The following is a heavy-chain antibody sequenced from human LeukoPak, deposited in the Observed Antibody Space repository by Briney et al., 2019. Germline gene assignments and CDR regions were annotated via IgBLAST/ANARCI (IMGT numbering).Heavy chain of an antibody. D-gene: IGHD4-11*01. V-gene: IGHV4-59*01. CDR1: GGSISSYY. J-gene: IGHJ6*03. Sequence: PSETLSLTCTVSGGSISSYYWSWIRQPPGKGLEWIGYIYYSGSTNYNPSLKSRVTISVDTSKNQFSLKLSSVTAADSALYYCARVYSNPTSYYYYYYMDVWGKGTTVTVSS. CDR3: ARVYSNPTSYYYYYYMDV. CDR2: IYYSGST.